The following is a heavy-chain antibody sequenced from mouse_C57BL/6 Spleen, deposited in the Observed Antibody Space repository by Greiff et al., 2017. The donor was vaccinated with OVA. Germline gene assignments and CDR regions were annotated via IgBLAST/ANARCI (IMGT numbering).Heavy chain of an antibody. D-gene: IGHD1-1*01. CDR1: GYTFTSYW. CDR2: IHPSVSDT. Sequence: QVQLQQPGAELVKPGASVKVSCKASGYTFTSYWMHRVKQRPGQGLEWIGRIHPSVSDTNYNQKFKGKATLTVDKSSSTAYMQLSSLTSEDSAVYYCAPHYYGSGYAMDYWGQGTSVTVSS. J-gene: IGHJ4*01. CDR3: APHYYGSGYAMDY. V-gene: IGHV1-74*01.